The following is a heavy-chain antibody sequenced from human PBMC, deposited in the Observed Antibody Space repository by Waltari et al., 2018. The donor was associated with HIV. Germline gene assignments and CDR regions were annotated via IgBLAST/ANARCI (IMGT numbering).Heavy chain of an antibody. D-gene: IGHD2-15*01. V-gene: IGHV3-7*04. Sequence: EVQLAESGGGLVQPGGSLNVSCEVSGFAFSRYWMSWVRQAPGKGTEVVANINENGDEKYHVDSMKGRFVISRDNTKQSLYLEMKNLRVEDTAVYYCVRGSGSFWGQGTLVTVSS. J-gene: IGHJ4*02. CDR3: VRGSGSF. CDR2: INENGDEK. CDR1: GFAFSRYW.